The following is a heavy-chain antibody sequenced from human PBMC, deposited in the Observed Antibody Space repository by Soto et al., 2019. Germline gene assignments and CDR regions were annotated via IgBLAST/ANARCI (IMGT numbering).Heavy chain of an antibody. V-gene: IGHV1-69*01. CDR2: IIPIVGTA. D-gene: IGHD2-2*01. CDR1: GGTFSSYA. J-gene: IGHJ4*02. Sequence: QVQLVQSGAEVKKPGSSVKVSCKASGGTFSSYAISWVRQAPGQGLEWMGGIIPIVGTANYAQKFQGRVTITADESTSTTYKVLSSLRSEDTALYCWASRCVVPAAIYVDYWGQGTLVTVSS. CDR3: ASRCVVPAAIYVDY.